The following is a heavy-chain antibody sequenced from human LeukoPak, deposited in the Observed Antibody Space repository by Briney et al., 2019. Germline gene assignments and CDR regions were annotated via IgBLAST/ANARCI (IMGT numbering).Heavy chain of an antibody. CDR2: IKQDGSEK. V-gene: IGHV3-7*01. D-gene: IGHD5-12*01. CDR3: ARDRSSDYDDAFDI. J-gene: IGHJ3*02. CDR1: GFTFSTYW. Sequence: GGSLRVSCAVSGFTFSTYWMSWVRQAPGKGLEWVANIKQDGSEKYYVDSVKGRFTISRDNAKNSLYLQMNSLRAEDTAVYYCARDRSSDYDDAFDIWGQGTMVTVSS.